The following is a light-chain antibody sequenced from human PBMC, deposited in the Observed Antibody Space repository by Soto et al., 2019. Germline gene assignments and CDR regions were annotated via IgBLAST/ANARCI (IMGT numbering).Light chain of an antibody. CDR1: LGLGSSY. Sequence: EIVLTQSPGTLSLSPGEGATLSCRASLGLGSSYLAWYQQKPGQAPRLLIYGASRRATGIPDRFSGSGSGTVFTLTISRLEPEDFAVYYCQKYGGSPYTFGQGTKLEIK. CDR3: QKYGGSPYT. J-gene: IGKJ2*01. CDR2: GAS. V-gene: IGKV3-20*01.